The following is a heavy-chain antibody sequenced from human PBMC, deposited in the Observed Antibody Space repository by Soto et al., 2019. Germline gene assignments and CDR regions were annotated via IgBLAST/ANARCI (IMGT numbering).Heavy chain of an antibody. CDR2: INPNSGGT. Sequence: AASVKVSCKASGYTFTGYYMHWVRQAPGQGLEWMGWINPNSGGTNYAQKFQGWVTMTRDTSISTAYMELSRLRSDDTAVYYCARERSYIAARPDGMDVWGQGTTVTVSS. CDR3: ARERSYIAARPDGMDV. D-gene: IGHD6-6*01. V-gene: IGHV1-2*04. J-gene: IGHJ6*02. CDR1: GYTFTGYY.